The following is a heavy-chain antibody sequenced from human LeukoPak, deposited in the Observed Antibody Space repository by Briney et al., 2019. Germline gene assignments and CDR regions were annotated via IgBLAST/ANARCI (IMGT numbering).Heavy chain of an antibody. D-gene: IGHD6-6*01. CDR3: ARGKHSSSFGWFDP. Sequence: SETLSLTCTVSGGSISSYYWSWIRQPPGKGLEWIGYIYYSGSTNYNPSLKSRVTISVDTSKNQFSLKLSPVTAADTAVYYCARGKHSSSFGWFDPWGQGTLVTVSS. CDR1: GGSISSYY. V-gene: IGHV4-59*12. J-gene: IGHJ5*02. CDR2: IYYSGST.